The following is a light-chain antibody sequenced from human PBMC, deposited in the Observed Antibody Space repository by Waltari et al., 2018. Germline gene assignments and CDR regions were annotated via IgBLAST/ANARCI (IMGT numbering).Light chain of an antibody. J-gene: IGLJ3*02. CDR2: EVS. Sequence: QSALTQPASVSGSPGQSITISCTGASRDVGIYHLVSWYQQHPGKAPKLIIYEVSKRPSGVSNRFSGSKSGNTASLTISGLQAEDEADYYCCSYAGSSTWVFGGGTQLTVL. CDR1: SRDVGIYHL. CDR3: CSYAGSSTWV. V-gene: IGLV2-23*02.